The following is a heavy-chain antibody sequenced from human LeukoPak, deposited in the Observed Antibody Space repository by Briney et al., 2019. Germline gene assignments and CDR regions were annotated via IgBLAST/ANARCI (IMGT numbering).Heavy chain of an antibody. CDR3: ARALSIAAADQLSHGY. J-gene: IGHJ4*02. CDR1: GYTFTGDY. CDR2: INPNSGGT. D-gene: IGHD6-13*01. Sequence: ASVKVSCKASGYTFTGDYMHWVRQGPGQGLEWMGWINPNSGGTNYAQKSQGRVTMTRDTSISTAYMELSRLRSVDTAVYYCARALSIAAADQLSHGYWGQGTLVTVSS. V-gene: IGHV1-2*02.